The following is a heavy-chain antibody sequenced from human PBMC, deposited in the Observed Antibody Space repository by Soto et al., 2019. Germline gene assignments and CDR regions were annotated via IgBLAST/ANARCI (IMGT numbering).Heavy chain of an antibody. J-gene: IGHJ3*02. CDR2: IYYSGST. Sequence: QVQLQESGPGLVKPSQTLSLTCTVSGGSISSGGYYWSWIRQHPGKGLEWIGYIYYSGSTYYNPSLKSRVTISVXXXXXXXXXXXXXXXXXXXXXXXXARVGLGYCSGGSCSPYAFDIWGQGTMVTVSS. CDR3: XARVGLGYCSGGSCSPYAFDI. V-gene: IGHV4-31*03. D-gene: IGHD2-15*01. CDR1: GGSISSGGYY.